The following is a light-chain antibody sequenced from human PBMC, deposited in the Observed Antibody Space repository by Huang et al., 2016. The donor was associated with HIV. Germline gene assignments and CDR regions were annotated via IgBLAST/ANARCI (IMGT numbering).Light chain of an antibody. CDR3: QQYYNWPWT. J-gene: IGKJ1*01. Sequence: EIVVTQSPATLSVSPGEGAPLSCRASQYVGTSLAWYQQKPGQSPRLVIHSVSTRATGFPARFSGSGSRTEFTLTITSLQSEDCALYYCQQYYNWPWTFGLGTKVEI. CDR1: QYVGTS. CDR2: SVS. V-gene: IGKV3-15*01.